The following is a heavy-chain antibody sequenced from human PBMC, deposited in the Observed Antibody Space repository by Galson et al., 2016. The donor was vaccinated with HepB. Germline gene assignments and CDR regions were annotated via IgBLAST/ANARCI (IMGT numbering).Heavy chain of an antibody. CDR2: ITNGGDTT. CDR1: GFTFNSYT. V-gene: IGHV3-23*01. D-gene: IGHD5-12*01. CDR3: AKLGGDSGSPY. Sequence: SLRLSCAASGFTFNSYTMSWVRQAPGKGLEWVSGITNGGDTTYYADSVRGRFTISSDNSKNTLNLQVNSLRADDTAAYYCAKLGGDSGSPYWGHGTLVTVSS. J-gene: IGHJ4*01.